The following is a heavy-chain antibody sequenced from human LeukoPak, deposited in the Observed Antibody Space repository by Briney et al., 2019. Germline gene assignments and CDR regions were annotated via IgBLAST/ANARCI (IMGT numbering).Heavy chain of an antibody. CDR3: AREPTYTSSWYTTCDS. CDR1: GFTFSSYE. Sequence: GGSLRLSCAASGFTFSSYEMNWVRQAPGEGLEWGSYITGSSSTIYYAASVQGRFPISRDNAKNSLYLQMNSLRAEDTAVYYCAREPTYTSSWYTTCDSWGQGTLVSVSS. CDR2: ITGSSSTI. V-gene: IGHV3-48*01. J-gene: IGHJ5*01. D-gene: IGHD6-13*01.